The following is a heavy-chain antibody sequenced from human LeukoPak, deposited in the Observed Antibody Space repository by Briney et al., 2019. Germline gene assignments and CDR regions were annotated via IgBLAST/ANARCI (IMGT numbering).Heavy chain of an antibody. CDR3: AKYASSTNYYFGMDV. J-gene: IGHJ6*02. Sequence: GGSLRLSCAASGFTFSSYGMHWVRQAPGKGLEWVAVMWYDGSNKYYADSVKGRFTISRDNSKKTLYLQMNSLRAEDTAVYYCAKYASSTNYYFGMDVWGQGTTVTVFS. CDR2: MWYDGSNK. D-gene: IGHD2-2*01. CDR1: GFTFSSYG. V-gene: IGHV3-33*06.